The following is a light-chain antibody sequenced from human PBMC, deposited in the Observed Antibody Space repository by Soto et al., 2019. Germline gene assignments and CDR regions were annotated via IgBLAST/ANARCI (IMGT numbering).Light chain of an antibody. Sequence: DIQMTQSPSSVSATVGDRVSITCRASRDIGDWLAWYQQKPGKAPKLLVYAASSLQSGVPSRFSGSGSGTDFTLTIGSLQPEDFATYYCQQGYSFPVTFGGGTKVDIK. CDR2: AAS. J-gene: IGKJ4*01. CDR3: QQGYSFPVT. CDR1: RDIGDW. V-gene: IGKV1-12*01.